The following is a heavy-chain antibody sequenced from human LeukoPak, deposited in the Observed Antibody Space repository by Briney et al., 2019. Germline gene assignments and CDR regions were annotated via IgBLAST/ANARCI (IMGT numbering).Heavy chain of an antibody. V-gene: IGHV3-21*04. CDR3: AKSQRGYYPRRTYYYYMDV. Sequence: PGGSPCLSCAASGFTFSTYSMNWVRQAPGKGLEWVSSISIAHNYVYYADSVKGRFTISRDSTKNSLYLQMNSLRAEDTAVYYCAKSQRGYYPRRTYYYYMDVWGKGTTVTVSS. J-gene: IGHJ6*03. CDR2: ISIAHNYV. D-gene: IGHD1-26*01. CDR1: GFTFSTYS.